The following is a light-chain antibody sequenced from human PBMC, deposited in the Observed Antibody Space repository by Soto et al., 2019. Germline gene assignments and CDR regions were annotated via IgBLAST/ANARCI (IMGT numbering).Light chain of an antibody. Sequence: QSVLTQPPSASRSPGQRVTISCSGSSSNVGRNTVNWYQQLPGTAPKLLIYSNNQRTSGVPDRFSGSKSGTSASLAISGLQSEDEADYYYAAWDDSLNAVVFGGGTQLTVL. V-gene: IGLV1-44*01. CDR2: SNN. CDR1: SSNVGRNT. CDR3: AAWDDSLNAVV. J-gene: IGLJ7*01.